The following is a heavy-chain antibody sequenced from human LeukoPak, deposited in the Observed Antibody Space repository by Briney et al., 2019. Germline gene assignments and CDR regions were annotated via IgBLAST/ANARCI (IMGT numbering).Heavy chain of an antibody. J-gene: IGHJ4*02. CDR2: IIPIFGTA. CDR1: GYTFTGYY. CDR3: ARDWDYYGSGSYFDY. D-gene: IGHD3-10*01. V-gene: IGHV1-69*13. Sequence: ASVKVSCKASGYTFTGYYMHWVRQAPGQGLEWMGGIIPIFGTANYAQKFQGRVTITADESTSTAYMELSSLRSEDTAVYYCARDWDYYGSGSYFDYWGQGTLVTVSS.